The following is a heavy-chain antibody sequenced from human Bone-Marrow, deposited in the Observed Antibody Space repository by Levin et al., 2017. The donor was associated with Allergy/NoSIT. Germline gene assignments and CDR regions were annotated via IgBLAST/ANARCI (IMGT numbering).Heavy chain of an antibody. CDR2: IKQDGSEK. CDR3: ARETSEGQSVSWYFEL. V-gene: IGHV3-7*01. CDR1: GFTFSSYW. Sequence: GGSLRLSCAASGFTFSSYWMSWVRQAPGKGLEWVANIKQDGSEKYYVDSVKGRFTISRDNAKNSLYLQMNSLRAEDTAVYYCARETSEGQSVSWYFELWGRGTLVTVSS. D-gene: IGHD5/OR15-5a*01. J-gene: IGHJ2*01.